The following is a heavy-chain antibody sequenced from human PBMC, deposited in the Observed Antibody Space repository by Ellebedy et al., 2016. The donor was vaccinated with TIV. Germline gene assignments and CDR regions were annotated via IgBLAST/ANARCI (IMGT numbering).Heavy chain of an antibody. V-gene: IGHV3-30-3*01. CDR3: ARDRGDTRGYSGYDFFNWYFDL. CDR1: GFSFSSHA. Sequence: GESLKISXAASGFSFSSHAMHWVRQAPGKGLECVAVISYDGSNKYYADSVQGRFTISRDNSKNTLYLQMNGLRAEDTAVYYCARDRGDTRGYSGYDFFNWYFDLWGRGTLVTVSS. CDR2: ISYDGSNK. J-gene: IGHJ2*01. D-gene: IGHD5-12*01.